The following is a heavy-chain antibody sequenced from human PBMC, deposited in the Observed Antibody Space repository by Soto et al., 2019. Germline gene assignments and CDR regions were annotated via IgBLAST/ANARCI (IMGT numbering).Heavy chain of an antibody. CDR3: AIDGVRSVTTTRAFDY. CDR2: ISGSGGST. Sequence: GGSLRLSCAASGFTFSSYAMSWVRQAPGKGLEWVSAISGSGGSTYYADSVKGRFTISRDNSKNTLYLQMNSLRAEDTAVYYCAIDGVRSVTTTRAFDYWGQGTLVTVSS. V-gene: IGHV3-23*01. J-gene: IGHJ4*02. D-gene: IGHD4-17*01. CDR1: GFTFSSYA.